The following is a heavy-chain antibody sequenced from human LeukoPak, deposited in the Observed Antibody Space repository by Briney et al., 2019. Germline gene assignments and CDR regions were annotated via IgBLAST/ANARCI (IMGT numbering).Heavy chain of an antibody. D-gene: IGHD1-26*01. CDR2: INSDGSVT. CDR1: GFTFSSYW. J-gene: IGHJ4*02. V-gene: IGHV3-74*01. Sequence: PGGSLRLSCAASGFTFSSYWMHWVRQAPGKGLLWVSRINSDGSVTTYADSAKGRFTISRDNAKNTLYLQMNSLRAEDTAVYYCTRATGSFYGLGYWGQGTLVTVSS. CDR3: TRATGSFYGLGY.